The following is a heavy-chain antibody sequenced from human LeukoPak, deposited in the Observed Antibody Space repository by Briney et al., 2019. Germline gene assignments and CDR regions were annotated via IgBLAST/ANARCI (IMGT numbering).Heavy chain of an antibody. CDR1: GLSVSYNY. V-gene: IGHV3-53*01. CDR3: AKAFNYDSTY. D-gene: IGHD3-22*01. Sequence: GGSLRLSCAASGLSVSYNYMTWVRQAPGKGLEWVSVIYSDGDTYYADSVKGRFTISRDDSKNTLYLQMNSLTVEDTAVYYCAKAFNYDSTYWGQGTLVTVSS. J-gene: IGHJ4*02. CDR2: IYSDGDT.